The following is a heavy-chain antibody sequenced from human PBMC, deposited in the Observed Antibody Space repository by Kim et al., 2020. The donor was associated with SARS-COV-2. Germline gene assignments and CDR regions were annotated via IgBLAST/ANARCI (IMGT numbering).Heavy chain of an antibody. V-gene: IGHV1-18*01. CDR3: ARAMVRGVRVLGY. Sequence: AQKLQGRVTMTTDTSTSTAYMELRSLRSDDTAVYYCARAMVRGVRVLGYWGQGTLVTVSS. D-gene: IGHD3-10*01. J-gene: IGHJ4*02.